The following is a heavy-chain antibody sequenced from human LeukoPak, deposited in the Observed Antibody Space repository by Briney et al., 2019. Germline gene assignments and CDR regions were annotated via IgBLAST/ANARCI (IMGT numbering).Heavy chain of an antibody. Sequence: SETLSLTCAVSGYSISSTNWWGWIRQPPGKGLEWIGYIYYTGNNNYNPSLKSRVTMSVDTSKNQFSLNLSSVTALDTAVYYCARIFLGYSTGWYFDYWGQGALVTVSS. CDR3: ARIFLGYSTGWYFDY. J-gene: IGHJ4*02. V-gene: IGHV4-28*06. CDR1: GYSISSTNW. D-gene: IGHD6-19*01. CDR2: IYYTGNN.